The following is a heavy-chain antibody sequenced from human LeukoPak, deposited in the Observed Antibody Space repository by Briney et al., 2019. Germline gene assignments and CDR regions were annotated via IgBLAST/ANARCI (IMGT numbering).Heavy chain of an antibody. CDR3: VRDVGAVRGEVYFDY. CDR2: ITLSSSTI. J-gene: IGHJ4*02. V-gene: IGHV3-48*01. Sequence: PGGSLRLSCVASGFNFNNYNMNWVRQAPGKGLEWVSYITLSSSTIYYADSVKGRFTISRDNAKNSVYLQMDSLRAEDTAIYYCVRDVGAVRGEVYFDYWGQGTLVTVSS. D-gene: IGHD3-16*01. CDR1: GFNFNNYN.